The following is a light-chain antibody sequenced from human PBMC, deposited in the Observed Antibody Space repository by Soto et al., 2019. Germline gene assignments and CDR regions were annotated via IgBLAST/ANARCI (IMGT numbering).Light chain of an antibody. V-gene: IGLV2-14*01. CDR2: EVT. Sequence: QSALTQPASVSGSPGQSITISCTGTGSDVGFYKSVSWYQHHPGRAPKLIIYEVTNRPSGVSSRFSGSRSGNTASLTISGLQAEDESHYYCSSYTTSNSWVFGGGTKLTVL. CDR3: SSYTTSNSWV. CDR1: GSDVGFYKS. J-gene: IGLJ3*02.